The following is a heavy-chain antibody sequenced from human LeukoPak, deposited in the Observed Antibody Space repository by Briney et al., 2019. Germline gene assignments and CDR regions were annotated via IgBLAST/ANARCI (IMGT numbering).Heavy chain of an antibody. D-gene: IGHD4-11*01. Sequence: GGSLTLSCVASQFTFSHYGMPWVRQAPGRGLEWVAVIWSDGTNQYYADSVRGRFTISRDDSQKTVYLHMNGLRVEDTAVYFCARDAQRGFDYSNSLRYWGQGTLVTVSS. CDR2: IWSDGTNQ. J-gene: IGHJ4*02. CDR1: QFTFSHYG. V-gene: IGHV3-33*01. CDR3: ARDAQRGFDYSNSLRY.